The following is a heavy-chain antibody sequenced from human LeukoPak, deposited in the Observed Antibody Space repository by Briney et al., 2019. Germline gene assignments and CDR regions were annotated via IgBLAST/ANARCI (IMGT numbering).Heavy chain of an antibody. J-gene: IGHJ4*02. D-gene: IGHD2-15*01. CDR3: ARDRRGGYCSGNTCYSGFDY. CDR2: INSDGSST. Sequence: GGSLRLSCAASGFTFSSYWMHWVRQAPGKGLVWVSRINSDGSSTSYADSVKGRFTISRDNSKNTLYLQVNSLRAEDTAVYYCARDRRGGYCSGNTCYSGFDYWGQGTLVTVSS. CDR1: GFTFSSYW. V-gene: IGHV3-74*01.